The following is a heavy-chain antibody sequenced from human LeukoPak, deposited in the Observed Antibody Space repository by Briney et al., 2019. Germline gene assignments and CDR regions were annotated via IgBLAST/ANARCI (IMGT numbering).Heavy chain of an antibody. Sequence: GGSLRLSSAASGFTFSSYSMNWVRQAPGKGLEWVSSISTSSSHMYYADSVKGRFTISRDNAKNSLYLQMNTLRAEDTAVYYCARDDTSAHFFDYWGQGTLVTVSS. V-gene: IGHV3-21*01. CDR1: GFTFSSYS. D-gene: IGHD3-10*01. J-gene: IGHJ4*02. CDR3: ARDDTSAHFFDY. CDR2: ISTSSSHM.